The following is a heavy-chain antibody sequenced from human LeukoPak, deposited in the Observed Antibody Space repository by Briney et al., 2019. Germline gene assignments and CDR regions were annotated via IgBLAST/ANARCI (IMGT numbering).Heavy chain of an antibody. D-gene: IGHD1-26*01. CDR3: ARSRGSYWPPFGY. Sequence: GGSLRLSCAASGFTFSDYSMNWVRQAPGKGLEWVSYISSRSTTIYYADSVKGRFTISRDTAKNSLYLQMNSLRAEDTAVYYCARSRGSYWPPFGYWGQGTLVTVSS. J-gene: IGHJ4*02. V-gene: IGHV3-48*01. CDR1: GFTFSDYS. CDR2: ISSRSTTI.